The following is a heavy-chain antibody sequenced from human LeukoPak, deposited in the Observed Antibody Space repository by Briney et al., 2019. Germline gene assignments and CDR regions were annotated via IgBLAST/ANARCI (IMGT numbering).Heavy chain of an antibody. CDR1: GFTFSTYA. D-gene: IGHD6-6*01. V-gene: IGHV3-23*01. CDR2: ISGSGGST. Sequence: GGSLTLSCAASGFTFSTYAMGWVRQAPGKGLEWVSAISGSGGSTYYADSVKGRFTISRDNSKNTLYLQMNSLRAEDTAVYYCAKDFVGSSLWYFDYWGQGTLVTVSS. CDR3: AKDFVGSSLWYFDY. J-gene: IGHJ4*02.